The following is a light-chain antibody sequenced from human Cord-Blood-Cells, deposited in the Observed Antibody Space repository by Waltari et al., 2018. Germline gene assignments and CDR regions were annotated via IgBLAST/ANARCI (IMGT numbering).Light chain of an antibody. CDR3: QQRSNWPPA. CDR2: DAS. CDR1: QSVSSY. J-gene: IGKJ4*01. V-gene: IGKV3-11*01. Sequence: ELVLTQSPATLSLSPGERATFSCRASQSVSSYLAWYQQKPGQAPRLLIYDASNRATGIPARFSGSGSGTDFTLTISSLEPEDFAVYYCQQRSNWPPAFGGGTKVEIK.